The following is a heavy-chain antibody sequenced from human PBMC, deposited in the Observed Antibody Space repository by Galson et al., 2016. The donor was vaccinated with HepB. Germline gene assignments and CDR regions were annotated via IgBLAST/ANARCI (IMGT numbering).Heavy chain of an antibody. CDR3: GRAHRWELFTED. V-gene: IGHV3-33*01. J-gene: IGHJ4*02. CDR2: IWYDGGTK. Sequence: SLRLSCAASGFKFSTYGMHWVRQAPGKGLEWVAVIWYDGGTKYYADSVKGRFTIARDNSKNTLYLQMNSLRAEDTAVYYCGRAHRWELFTEDWGQGTLVTVSS. CDR1: GFKFSTYG. D-gene: IGHD3-10*01.